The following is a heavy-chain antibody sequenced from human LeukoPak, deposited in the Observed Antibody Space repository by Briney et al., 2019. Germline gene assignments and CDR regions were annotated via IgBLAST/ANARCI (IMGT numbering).Heavy chain of an antibody. J-gene: IGHJ4*02. CDR1: GYSISSGDY. CDR3: ARNSTVTSPSTGYFDY. D-gene: IGHD4-17*01. CDR2: VYYSGST. Sequence: PSETLSLTCAVSGYSISSGDYWGWIRQPPGKGLEWIGSVYYSGSTHYNPSLKSRVTISVDRSRNRFSLRLSSVTAADTAVYYCARNSTVTSPSTGYFDYWGQGTLATVSS. V-gene: IGHV4-38-2*01.